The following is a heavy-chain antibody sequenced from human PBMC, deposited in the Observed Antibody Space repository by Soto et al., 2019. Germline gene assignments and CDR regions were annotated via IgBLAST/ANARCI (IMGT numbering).Heavy chain of an antibody. Sequence: EVQLLESGGDLIQPGGSLRLSCVASGITFGSRAMSWVRQAPGEGLEWVSTITDTGGDAKYADSVRGRFTISRDDSKNTAYLQMNSLKTEDTAVYYCTRHPDLRTGEGGSRDYYYYGMDVWGQGTTVTVSS. V-gene: IGHV3-23*01. D-gene: IGHD7-27*01. J-gene: IGHJ6*02. CDR2: ITDTGGDA. CDR1: GITFGSRA. CDR3: TRHPDLRTGEGGSRDYYYYGMDV.